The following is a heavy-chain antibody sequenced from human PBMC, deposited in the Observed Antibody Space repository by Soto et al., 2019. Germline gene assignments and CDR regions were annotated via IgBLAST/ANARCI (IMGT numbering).Heavy chain of an antibody. V-gene: IGHV1-69*10. CDR3: AIDPFKYSGYDPLFDF. CDR1: GGTFRSDT. J-gene: IGHJ4*02. D-gene: IGHD5-12*01. CDR2: IIPILGIA. Sequence: SVKGSCKASGGTFRSDTISWVRQAPGQGLKWMGGIIPILGIANYAQKFQGRVTITADKSTSTAYMELSSLRSEDTAVYYCAIDPFKYSGYDPLFDFWGQGTLVTVSS.